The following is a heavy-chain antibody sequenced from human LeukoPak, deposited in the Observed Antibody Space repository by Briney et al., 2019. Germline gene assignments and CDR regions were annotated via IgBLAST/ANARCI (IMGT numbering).Heavy chain of an antibody. V-gene: IGHV1-18*01. J-gene: IGHJ4*02. CDR2: ISVHNGNT. Sequence: ASVKVSCKASGYNFNSYGISWVRQTPGQGLEWMGWISVHNGNTNYAQKLQGRVIMTTDTSTSTAYMELRSLRSDDTAVYYCARDYYDILTGYYNSDYWGQGTLVTVSS. CDR3: ARDYYDILTGYYNSDY. D-gene: IGHD3-9*01. CDR1: GYNFNSYG.